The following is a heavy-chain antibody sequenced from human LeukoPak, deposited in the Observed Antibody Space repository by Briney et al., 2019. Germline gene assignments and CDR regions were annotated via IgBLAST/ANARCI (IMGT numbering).Heavy chain of an antibody. V-gene: IGHV4-59*01. J-gene: IGHJ4*02. CDR1: GGSISSDY. D-gene: IGHD6-13*01. Sequence: SETLSLTCTVSGGSISSDYWSWIRQPPGKGLEWIGYIYNSGNTNYNPSLKSRVTISVDTSKNQFSLKVSSVTAADTAVYYCARDSSWYSYWGQGTLVTVSS. CDR3: ARDSSWYSY. CDR2: IYNSGNT.